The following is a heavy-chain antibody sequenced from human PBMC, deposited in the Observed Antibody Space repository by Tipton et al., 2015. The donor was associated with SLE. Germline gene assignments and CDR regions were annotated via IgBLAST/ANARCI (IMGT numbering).Heavy chain of an antibody. V-gene: IGHV3-48*03. CDR2: ISSSGSTI. J-gene: IGHJ3*02. CDR3: ARGEQQLVNASDI. Sequence: SLRLSCAASGFTFSSYEMNWVRQAPGKGLEWVSYISSSGSTIYYADSVKGRFTISRDNAKNSLYLQMNSLRAEDTAVYYCARGEQQLVNASDIWGQGTMVTVSS. D-gene: IGHD6-13*01. CDR1: GFTFSSYE.